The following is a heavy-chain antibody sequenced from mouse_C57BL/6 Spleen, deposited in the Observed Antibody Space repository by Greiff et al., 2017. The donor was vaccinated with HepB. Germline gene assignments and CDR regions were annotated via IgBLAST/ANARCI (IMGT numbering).Heavy chain of an antibody. Sequence: QVHVKQSGAELAKPGASVKLSCKASGYTFTSYWMHWVKQRPGQGLEWIGYINPSSGYTKYNQKFKDKATLTADKSSSTAYMQLSSLTYEDSAVYYCARDSSGYRGFAYWGQGTLVTVSA. CDR3: ARDSSGYRGFAY. CDR1: GYTFTSYW. V-gene: IGHV1-7*01. J-gene: IGHJ3*01. CDR2: INPSSGYT. D-gene: IGHD3-2*02.